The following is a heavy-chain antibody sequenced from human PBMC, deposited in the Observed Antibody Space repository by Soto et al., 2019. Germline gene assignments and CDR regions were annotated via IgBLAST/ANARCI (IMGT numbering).Heavy chain of an antibody. CDR2: ISAYNGNT. Sequence: GASVKVSCKASGGTFSSYAISWVRQAPGQGLEWMGWISAYNGNTNYAQKLQGRVTMTTDTSTSTAYMELRSLRSDDTAVYYCARSTTVTTDEDYYYYYGMDVWGQGTTVTVSS. J-gene: IGHJ6*02. D-gene: IGHD4-17*01. CDR3: ARSTTVTTDEDYYYYYGMDV. CDR1: GGTFSSYA. V-gene: IGHV1-18*01.